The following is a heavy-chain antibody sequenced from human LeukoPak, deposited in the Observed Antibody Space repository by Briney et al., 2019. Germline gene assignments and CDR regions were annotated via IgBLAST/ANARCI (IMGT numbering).Heavy chain of an antibody. J-gene: IGHJ4*02. CDR2: ISYDGSNK. CDR3: ANERGYNYGYSFDY. CDR1: GFTFSTYS. D-gene: IGHD5-18*01. Sequence: GGSLRLSCAASGFTFSTYSMNWVRQAPGKGLEWVAVISYDGSNKYYADSVKGRITISRDNSKNTLYLQMNSLRTEDTAVYYCANERGYNYGYSFDYWGQGTLVTVSS. V-gene: IGHV3-30*18.